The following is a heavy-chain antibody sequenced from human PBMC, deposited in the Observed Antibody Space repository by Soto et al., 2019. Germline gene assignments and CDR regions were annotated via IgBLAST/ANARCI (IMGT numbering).Heavy chain of an antibody. CDR1: GGSISSSNW. CDR3: ARDPSGSWELTRSNWFDP. Sequence: QVQLQESGPGLVKPSGTLSLTCAVSGGSISSSNWWSWVRQPPGKGLEWIGEIYHSGSTNYNPSLKSRVTISVDKSKNQFSLKLSSVTAADTAVYYCARDPSGSWELTRSNWFDPWGQGTLVTVSS. CDR2: IYHSGST. V-gene: IGHV4-4*02. D-gene: IGHD1-26*01. J-gene: IGHJ5*02.